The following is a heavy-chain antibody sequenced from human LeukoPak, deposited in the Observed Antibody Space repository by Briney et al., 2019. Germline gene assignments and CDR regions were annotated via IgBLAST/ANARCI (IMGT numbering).Heavy chain of an antibody. J-gene: IGHJ4*02. D-gene: IGHD3-9*01. CDR2: LSLDGISI. CDR3: SGGRGKLRYIDL. CDR1: GFDFNTQA. Sequence: PGRSLRLFCVASGFDFNTQAMHWVRQDPGKGLELLAVLSLDGISIYYADSVRGRFTLSSDHSHNTLFLQMSSLRVQDHAVYYFSGGRGKLRYIDLWGEGNLFTVSP. V-gene: IGHV3-30*15.